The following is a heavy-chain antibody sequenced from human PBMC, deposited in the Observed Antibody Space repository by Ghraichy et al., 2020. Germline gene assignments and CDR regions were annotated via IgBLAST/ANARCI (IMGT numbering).Heavy chain of an antibody. J-gene: IGHJ3*02. CDR3: ARSEYGEEIQGAFDI. CDR1: GFTVSNNY. D-gene: IGHD4-17*01. CDR2: LYYGGST. Sequence: GGSLRLSCAASGFTVSNNYMSWVRQAPGKGLQWVSVLYYGGSTYYADSVKGRFTISRDNSENTVYLQMNSLRAEDTAVYYCARSEYGEEIQGAFDIWGQGTMVTVSS. V-gene: IGHV3-53*01.